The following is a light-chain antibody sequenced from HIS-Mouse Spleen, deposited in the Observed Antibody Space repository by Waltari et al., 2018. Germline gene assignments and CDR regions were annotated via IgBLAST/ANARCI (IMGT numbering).Light chain of an antibody. J-gene: IGLJ2*01. Sequence: SYVLTQPPSVSEAPGQTARITCGGNNIGSKSVHWYQQKPGQAPVLVVYDDSDRPSGIPERFSGSSSGTMATLTISGAQVEDEADYYCYSTDSSGNHRVLGGGTKLTVL. CDR1: NIGSKS. CDR2: DDS. CDR3: YSTDSSGNHRV. V-gene: IGLV3-21*02.